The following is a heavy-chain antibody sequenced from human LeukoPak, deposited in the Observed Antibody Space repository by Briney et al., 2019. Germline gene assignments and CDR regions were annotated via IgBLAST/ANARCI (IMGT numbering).Heavy chain of an antibody. V-gene: IGHV1-2*02. Sequence: ASVKVSCKASGYTFTGYYMHWVRQAPGQGLEWMGWINPNSGGTNYAQKFQGRVTMTRDTSISTAHMELSRLRSDDTAVYYCARDSSSWYQEVEEFDYWGQGTLVTVSS. CDR3: ARDSSSWYQEVEEFDY. CDR2: INPNSGGT. CDR1: GYTFTGYY. D-gene: IGHD6-13*01. J-gene: IGHJ4*02.